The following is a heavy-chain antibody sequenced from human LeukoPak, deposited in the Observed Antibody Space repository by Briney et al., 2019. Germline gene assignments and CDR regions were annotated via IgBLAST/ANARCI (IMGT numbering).Heavy chain of an antibody. J-gene: IGHJ6*03. CDR2: ISTVSTYT. CDR1: GFTFTDYS. CDR3: TRDGNGYYYDNYMDV. D-gene: IGHD1-14*01. V-gene: IGHV3-21*01. Sequence: GGSLRLSCATSGFTFTDYSMNGVRQAPGKGLEGVASISTVSTYTFYGDSVKGRISISRDNRKNILYLQMSSLSAEDTAVYYCTRDGNGYYYDNYMDVWGKGTTVTVSS.